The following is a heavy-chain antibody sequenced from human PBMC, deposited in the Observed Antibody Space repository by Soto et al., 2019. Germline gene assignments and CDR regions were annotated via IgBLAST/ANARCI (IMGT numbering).Heavy chain of an antibody. J-gene: IGHJ3*02. V-gene: IGHV3-11*01. D-gene: IGHD2-2*02. CDR1: GFTSWDYH. Sequence: PGGSLRLSCAASGFTSWDYHMSWIRQAPGKGLEWVSYISRSGSPIYYADSVKSRFTISRDNAENSLYLQMNSLRAEDTAVYYCVREGRSSTSCNTGCAFDIWGQGTMVTVSS. CDR3: VREGRSSTSCNTGCAFDI. CDR2: ISRSGSPI.